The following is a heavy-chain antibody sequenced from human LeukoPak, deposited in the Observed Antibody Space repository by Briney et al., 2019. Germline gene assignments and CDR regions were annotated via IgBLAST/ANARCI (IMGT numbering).Heavy chain of an antibody. Sequence: PGGSLRLSCAASGFTFSSYAMSWVRQAPGKGLEWVSAISGSGGSTYYADSVKGRFTISRDNSKNTLYLQMNSLRAEDTAVYYCAVTLNYYDSSGYPPEAFDIWGQGTMVTVSS. V-gene: IGHV3-23*01. CDR3: AVTLNYYDSSGYPPEAFDI. CDR2: ISGSGGST. D-gene: IGHD3-22*01. CDR1: GFTFSSYA. J-gene: IGHJ3*02.